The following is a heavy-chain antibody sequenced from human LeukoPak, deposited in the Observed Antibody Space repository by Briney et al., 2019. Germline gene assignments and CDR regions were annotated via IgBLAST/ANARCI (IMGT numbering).Heavy chain of an antibody. Sequence: GGSLRLSCVASGFSFSIYSMNWVRQAPGKGLEWVSGINWNGGSTVYADSVKGRFTISRDNAKNSLYLQMNSLRAEDTALYYWARGGGTVTRLPWEYYFDYWGQGTLVTVSS. CDR3: ARGGGTVTRLPWEYYFDY. V-gene: IGHV3-20*04. CDR1: GFSFSIYS. CDR2: INWNGGST. D-gene: IGHD4-17*01. J-gene: IGHJ4*02.